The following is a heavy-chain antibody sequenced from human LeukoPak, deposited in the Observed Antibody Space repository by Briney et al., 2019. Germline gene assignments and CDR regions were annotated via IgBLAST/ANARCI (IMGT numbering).Heavy chain of an antibody. Sequence: GGSLRLSSAASGFTFSSYAMSWVRQAPGKGLEWVSKLSGSVGSTYYADSVKGRFTISRDNSKNTLYLQMNSLRAEDTAIYSCASNPDRNGYGSFAFWAQGTLVTVSS. CDR3: ASNPDRNGYGSFAF. V-gene: IGHV3-23*01. J-gene: IGHJ4*02. D-gene: IGHD3-10*01. CDR1: GFTFSSYA. CDR2: LSGSVGST.